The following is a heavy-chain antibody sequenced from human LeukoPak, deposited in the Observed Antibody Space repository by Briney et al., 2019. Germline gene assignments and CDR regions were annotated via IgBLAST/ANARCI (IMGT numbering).Heavy chain of an antibody. CDR3: ARDRSYGSGNYYPDY. CDR1: GFTFSTYG. D-gene: IGHD3-10*01. J-gene: IGHJ4*02. V-gene: IGHV3-33*01. Sequence: PGGFLRLSCAASGFTFSTYGMHWVRQAPGKGLEWVALVWYDRSDKFYEDSVKGRFTISRDNSKNTLYLQMNSLRAEDTAVYYCARDRSYGSGNYYPDYWGQGTLVTVSS. CDR2: VWYDRSDK.